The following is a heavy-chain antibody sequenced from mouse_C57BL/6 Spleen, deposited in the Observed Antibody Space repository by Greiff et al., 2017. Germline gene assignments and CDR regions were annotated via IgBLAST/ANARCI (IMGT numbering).Heavy chain of an antibody. D-gene: IGHD2-5*01. V-gene: IGHV1-52*01. CDR2: LDPSDSET. J-gene: IGHJ4*01. CDR1: GYTFTSYW. Sequence: QVQLQQPGAELVRPGSSVKLSCKASGYTFTSYWMPWVKQRPIQGLEWIGNLDPSDSETHYNHKFKDKATLTGDTSYSTVYMQLSRLTSEDSAVYDCARDSNYPYYYAMDYGGQGTSVTVSS. CDR3: ARDSNYPYYYAMDY.